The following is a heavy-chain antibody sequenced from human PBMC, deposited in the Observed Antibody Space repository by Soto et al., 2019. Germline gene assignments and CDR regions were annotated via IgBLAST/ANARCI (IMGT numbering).Heavy chain of an antibody. J-gene: IGHJ4*02. CDR3: VRQPNRPMAGAE. Sequence: QLQESGPGLVKPSETLSLTCTVSGASISSPSYYWGWIRQSPGKGLEWIGSIYYSGTTHYNPSLTSRVTLSVDTSDMQFSLDLTSVTASDTAIYYCVRQPNRPMAGAEWGQGTLVTVSS. CDR2: IYYSGTT. V-gene: IGHV4-39*01. CDR1: GASISSPSYY.